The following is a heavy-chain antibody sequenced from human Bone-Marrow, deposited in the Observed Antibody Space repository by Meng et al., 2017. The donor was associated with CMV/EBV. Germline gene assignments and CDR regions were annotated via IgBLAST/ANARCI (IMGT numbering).Heavy chain of an antibody. CDR2: IHPNTGGT. J-gene: IGHJ4*02. D-gene: IGHD7-27*01. CDR3: ARDDNWGPDY. Sequence: ASVKVSCKADGYTFTLYYIHWVRQAPGQGLEWMGWIHPNTGGTNYAQNFQGRVTLTRDTSIRTVYMELSSLRSDDTAMYYCARDDNWGPDYWGQGTLVTVSS. V-gene: IGHV1-2*02. CDR1: GYTFTLYY.